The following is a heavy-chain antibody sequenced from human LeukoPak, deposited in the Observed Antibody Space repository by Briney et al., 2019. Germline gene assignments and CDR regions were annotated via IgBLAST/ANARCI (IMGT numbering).Heavy chain of an antibody. D-gene: IGHD6-19*01. J-gene: IGHJ4*02. CDR3: ANANQQWVVERAKYYFDY. Sequence: PGGSLRLSCAASGFTFSDYYMSWIRQAPGKGLEWVSYISSRGSTINYADSVKGRFTISRDNAKNSQYLQMNSLRAEDTAVYYCANANQQWVVERAKYYFDYWGQGTLVTVSS. CDR2: ISSRGSTI. V-gene: IGHV3-11*01. CDR1: GFTFSDYY.